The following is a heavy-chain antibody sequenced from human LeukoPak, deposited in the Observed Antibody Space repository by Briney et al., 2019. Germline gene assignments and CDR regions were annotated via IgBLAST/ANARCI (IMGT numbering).Heavy chain of an antibody. J-gene: IGHJ4*02. V-gene: IGHV1-18*01. CDR1: GYTFTSYG. CDR3: ARDRSGWGPDY. D-gene: IGHD6-19*01. CDR2: ISAYNGNT. Sequence: EASVKVSCKASGYTFTSYGISWVRQAPGQGLEWMGWISAYNGNTNYAQKLQVRVTMTTDTSTNTAYMELRSLRSDDTAVYYCARDRSGWGPDYWGQGTLVTVSS.